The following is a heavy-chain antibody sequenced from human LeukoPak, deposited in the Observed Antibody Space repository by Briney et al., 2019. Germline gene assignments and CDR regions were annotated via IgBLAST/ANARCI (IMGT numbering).Heavy chain of an antibody. V-gene: IGHV3-33*01. CDR3: ARSNFGQDD. J-gene: IGHJ4*02. Sequence: PGRSLRLSCAASGFTFSSYGMHWVRQAPGKGLEWVAVIWYDGSNKYYADSVKGRFTISRDNSKNTLYLQMNSLRAEDTGVYYCARSNFGQDDWGQGTLVTVSS. CDR1: GFTFSSYG. CDR2: IWYDGSNK. D-gene: IGHD3-3*01.